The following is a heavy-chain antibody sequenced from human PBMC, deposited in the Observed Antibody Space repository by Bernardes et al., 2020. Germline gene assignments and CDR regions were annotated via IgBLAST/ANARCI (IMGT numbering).Heavy chain of an antibody. CDR2: LYYSGST. CDR1: GGSISSYY. Sequence: SEPLSLTCTVSGGSISSYYWSWIRQPPGKGLEWIGYLYYSGSTKYNPSLKSRVTMSVDTSKNQFSLKLSSVTAADTAVYYCARLAYCGADCYSWFDPWGQGTLVTVSS. CDR3: ARLAYCGADCYSWFDP. D-gene: IGHD2-21*01. V-gene: IGHV4-59*08. J-gene: IGHJ5*02.